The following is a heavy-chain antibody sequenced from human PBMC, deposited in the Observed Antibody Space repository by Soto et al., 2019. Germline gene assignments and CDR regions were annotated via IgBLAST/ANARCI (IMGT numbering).Heavy chain of an antibody. V-gene: IGHV4-61*01. CDR3: ARDQGIAVAVFDY. CDR1: GGSVTSGSYY. J-gene: IGHJ4*02. D-gene: IGHD6-19*01. CDR2: IYNSGST. Sequence: KPSETLSLTCTASGGSVTSGSYYWSWIRQPPGKGLEWIGYIYNSGSTNYNPSLKSRVTISVDTSKNQISLKLSSVTAADTAVYYCARDQGIAVAVFDYWGQGTLVTVSS.